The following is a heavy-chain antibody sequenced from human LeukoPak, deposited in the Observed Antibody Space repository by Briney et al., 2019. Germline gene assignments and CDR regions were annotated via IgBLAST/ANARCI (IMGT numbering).Heavy chain of an antibody. V-gene: IGHV1-2*02. CDR3: ARGAMTTVTTGLRFDP. Sequence: GASVKVSCKASGYTFTGYYMHWVRQAPGQGLEWMGWINPNSGGTNYAQKFQGRVTMTRDTSISTAYMELSRLRSDDTAVYYCARGAMTTVTTGLRFDPWGQGTLVTVSS. CDR1: GYTFTGYY. D-gene: IGHD4-17*01. CDR2: INPNSGGT. J-gene: IGHJ5*02.